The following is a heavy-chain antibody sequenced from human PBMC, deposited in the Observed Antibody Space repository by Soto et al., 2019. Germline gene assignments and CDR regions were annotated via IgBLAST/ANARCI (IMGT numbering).Heavy chain of an antibody. Sequence: GGSLRLSCAASGFTFSSYAMSWVRQAPGKGLEWVSAISGSGGSTYYADSVKGRFTISRDNSKNTLYLQMNSLRAEDTAVYYCARDYYDSSGYSYEYYYFDYWGQGTLVTVSS. CDR1: GFTFSSYA. CDR2: ISGSGGST. CDR3: ARDYYDSSGYSYEYYYFDY. V-gene: IGHV3-23*01. D-gene: IGHD3-22*01. J-gene: IGHJ4*02.